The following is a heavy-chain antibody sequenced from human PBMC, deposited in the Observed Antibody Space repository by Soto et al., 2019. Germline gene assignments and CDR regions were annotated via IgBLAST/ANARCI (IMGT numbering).Heavy chain of an antibody. CDR1: GGSISSYY. V-gene: IGHV4-59*01. Sequence: SETLSLTCTVSGGSISSYYWSWIRQPPGKGLEWIGYIYYSGSTNYNPSLKSRVTISVDTSKNQFSLKLSSVTAADTAVYYCARAGGAAAHKGGMDVWGQGTTVNVSS. J-gene: IGHJ6*02. CDR3: ARAGGAAAHKGGMDV. D-gene: IGHD6-13*01. CDR2: IYYSGST.